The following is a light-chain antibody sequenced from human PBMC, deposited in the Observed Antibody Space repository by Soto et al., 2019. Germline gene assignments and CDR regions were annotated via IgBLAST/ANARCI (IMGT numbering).Light chain of an antibody. V-gene: IGKV3-15*01. J-gene: IGKJ1*01. Sequence: IEMTQSPATLSVSPGERATLSCRASQSVSSNLVWYQQKPGQAPRLLIYGASTRATGIPARFSGSGSGTEFTLTISSLQSEDFAVYYCQHYNNWPPWTFGQGTKVDIK. CDR1: QSVSSN. CDR3: QHYNNWPPWT. CDR2: GAS.